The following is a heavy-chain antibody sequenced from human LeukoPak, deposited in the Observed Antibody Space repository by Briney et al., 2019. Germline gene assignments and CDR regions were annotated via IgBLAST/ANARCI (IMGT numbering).Heavy chain of an antibody. CDR3: AKDKLGYCSGGSCPLPSFDY. CDR2: ISGSGGST. D-gene: IGHD2-15*01. J-gene: IGHJ4*02. V-gene: IGHV3-23*01. Sequence: GGSLRLSCAASGFTFSSYAMSWVRQAPGKGLEWVSAISGSGGSTYYADSVKGRFTIARDNSKNTLYLQMNSLRAEDTAVYYCAKDKLGYCSGGSCPLPSFDYWGQGTLVTVSS. CDR1: GFTFSSYA.